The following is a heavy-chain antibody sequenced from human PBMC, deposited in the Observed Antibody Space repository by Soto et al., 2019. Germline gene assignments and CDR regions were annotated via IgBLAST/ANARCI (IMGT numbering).Heavy chain of an antibody. CDR1: GGTFSSYA. V-gene: IGHV1-69*13. J-gene: IGHJ6*02. CDR3: AISSVVVVAATYYYYGMDV. Sequence: ASVKVSCXASGGTFSSYAISWVRQAPGQGLEWMGGIIPIFGTANYAQKFQGRVTITADESTSTAYMELSSLRSEDTAVYYCAISSVVVVAATYYYYGMDVWGQGTTVTVSS. D-gene: IGHD2-15*01. CDR2: IIPIFGTA.